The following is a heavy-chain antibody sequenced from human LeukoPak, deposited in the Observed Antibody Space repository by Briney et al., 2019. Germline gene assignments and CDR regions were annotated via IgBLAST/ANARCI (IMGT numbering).Heavy chain of an antibody. Sequence: SETLSLTCAVYGGSFSGYYWSWIRQPPGKGLEWIGDINHSGSTNYNPSLKSRVTISVDTSKNQFSLKLSSVTAADTAVYYCARGSSTVTPYYYRDVWGKGTTVTVSS. CDR3: ARGSSTVTPYYYRDV. J-gene: IGHJ6*03. CDR1: GGSFSGYY. V-gene: IGHV4-34*01. CDR2: INHSGST. D-gene: IGHD4-17*01.